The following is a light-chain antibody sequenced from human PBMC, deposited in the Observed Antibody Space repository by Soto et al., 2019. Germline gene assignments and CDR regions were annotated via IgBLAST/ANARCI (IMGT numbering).Light chain of an antibody. CDR2: GAS. CDR1: QSVGTY. Sequence: EIVMTQSPATESVSPWDGVILSCRASQSVGTYLAWYQQKPGQAPSLLIYGASTRATGVPARFSGSGSGTDFTLTISSLEPEDFAVYYCQQRSSAITFGQGTRLEI. J-gene: IGKJ5*01. CDR3: QQRSSAIT. V-gene: IGKV3-11*01.